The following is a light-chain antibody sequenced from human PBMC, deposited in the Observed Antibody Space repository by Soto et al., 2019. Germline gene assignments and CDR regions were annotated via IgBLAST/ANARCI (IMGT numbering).Light chain of an antibody. CDR2: GAY. J-gene: IGKJ1*01. Sequence: EIVLTQSPGTLSLSPGERATLSCRASQSVRSNNLAWYQQKPGQAPRLLIYGAYSRASSMPDRFSGGGSGTDFTLTISRLEPEDFVVYCCQQYGSSSPTFGQGTKVEI. V-gene: IGKV3-20*01. CDR1: QSVRSNN. CDR3: QQYGSSSPT.